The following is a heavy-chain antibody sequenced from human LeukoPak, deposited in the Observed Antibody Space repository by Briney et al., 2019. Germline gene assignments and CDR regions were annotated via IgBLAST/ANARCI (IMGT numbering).Heavy chain of an antibody. CDR2: ISYDGSNK. D-gene: IGHD2-2*01. V-gene: IGHV3-30*18. CDR3: AKEGNDQGYFDY. CDR1: GFTFSSYG. Sequence: GRSLRLSCAASGFTFSSYGMHWVRQAPGKGLEWVAVISYDGSNKYYADSVKGRFTISRDNSKNTLYLQMNSLRAEDTAVHYCAKEGNDQGYFDYWGQGTLVTVSS. J-gene: IGHJ4*02.